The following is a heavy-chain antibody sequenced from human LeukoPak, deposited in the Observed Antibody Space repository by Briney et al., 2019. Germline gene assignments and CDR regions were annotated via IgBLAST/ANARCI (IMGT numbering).Heavy chain of an antibody. D-gene: IGHD3-16*01. V-gene: IGHV4-39*01. J-gene: IGHJ4*02. CDR1: GASISSSTYY. Sequence: SETLSLTCIVSGASISSSTYYWGWIRQPPGKGLEWIGSIYYSGSTYYNPSLKSRVTISVDTSKNQFPLKLSSVTAADTAVYYCARQGVLWTPRDWGQGTLVTVSA. CDR2: IYYSGST. CDR3: ARQGVLWTPRD.